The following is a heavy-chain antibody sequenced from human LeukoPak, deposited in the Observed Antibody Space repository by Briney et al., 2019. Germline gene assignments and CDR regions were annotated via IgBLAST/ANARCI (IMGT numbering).Heavy chain of an antibody. CDR2: MNPNSGNT. CDR1: GYTFTSYD. V-gene: IGHV1-8*01. CDR3: ARCRCNSYGSGSYGAFDI. J-gene: IGHJ3*02. Sequence: ASVKVSCTASGYTFTSYDIDWVRQAPGQGLEWMGWMNPNSGNTGYAQKFQGRVTMTRNTSISTAYMELSSLRSEDTAVYYCARCRCNSYGSGSYGAFDIWGQGTMVTGSS. D-gene: IGHD3-10*01.